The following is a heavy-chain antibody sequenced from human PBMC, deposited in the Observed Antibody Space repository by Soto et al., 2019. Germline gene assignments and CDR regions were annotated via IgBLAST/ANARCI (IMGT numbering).Heavy chain of an antibody. CDR3: ARSRITMIVGSFDY. CDR1: GFTVSSNY. D-gene: IGHD3-22*01. V-gene: IGHV3-66*01. Sequence: GGSLRLSCAASGFTVSSNYMSWVRQAPGKGLEWVSVIYSGGSTYYADSVKGRFTISRDNSKNTLYLQMNSLRAEDTAVYYCARSRITMIVGSFDYWGQGTLVTVSS. J-gene: IGHJ4*02. CDR2: IYSGGST.